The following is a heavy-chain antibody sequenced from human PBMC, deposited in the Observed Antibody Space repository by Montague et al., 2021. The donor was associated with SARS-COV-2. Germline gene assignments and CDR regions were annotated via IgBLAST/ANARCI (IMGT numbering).Heavy chain of an antibody. J-gene: IGHJ4*02. CDR1: GGSISSQTSC. Sequence: SETLSLTCTVSGGSISSQTSCWGWVRLPPGKGLEWIGSICYSGMAHYTPSLKSRLIISLDTSKTHVSLKLRSVTAADTAVYYCASTVDYYAHFDSWGQGTLVRVSS. D-gene: IGHD3-22*01. CDR3: ASTVDYYAHFDS. V-gene: IGHV4-39*07. CDR2: ICYSGMA.